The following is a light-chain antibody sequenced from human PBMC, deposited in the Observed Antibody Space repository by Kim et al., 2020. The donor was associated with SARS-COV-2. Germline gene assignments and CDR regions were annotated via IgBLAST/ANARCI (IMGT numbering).Light chain of an antibody. CDR1: QSISSY. J-gene: IGKJ1*01. CDR2: AAS. V-gene: IGKV1-39*01. CDR3: QQSYSTPQT. Sequence: TVGGRVTITCRASQSISSYLNWYQQKPGKAPKLLIYAASSLQSGVPSRFSGSGSGTDFTLTISSLQPEDFATYYCQQSYSTPQTFGQGTKVDIK.